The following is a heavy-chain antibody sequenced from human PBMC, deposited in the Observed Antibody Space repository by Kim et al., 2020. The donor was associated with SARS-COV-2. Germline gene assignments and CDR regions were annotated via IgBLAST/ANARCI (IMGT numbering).Heavy chain of an antibody. CDR3: AREGLVVFFDY. D-gene: IGHD2-15*01. V-gene: IGHV4-38-2*02. CDR2: IYHSCST. Sequence: SETLSLTFTVSGYSIRSGYYWGWIRQPPGKWLEWIGRIYHSCSTYYNPSLNSRVTISVDTSKNQFSLKLSSVTAADTSVSYCAREGLVVFFDYLGQGTLV. CDR1: GYSIRSGYY. J-gene: IGHJ4*02.